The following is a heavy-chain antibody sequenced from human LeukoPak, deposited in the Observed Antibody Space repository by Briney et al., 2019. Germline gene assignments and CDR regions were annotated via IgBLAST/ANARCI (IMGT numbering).Heavy chain of an antibody. D-gene: IGHD5-18*01. CDR1: GYTFTGYY. V-gene: IGHV1-18*04. CDR2: ISAYNGNT. Sequence: GASVKVSCKASGYTFTGYYMHWVRQAPGQGLEWMGWISAYNGNTNYAQKLQGRVTMTTDTSTSTAYMELRSLRSDDTAVYYCARVTGQLWFPRPVDWGQGTLVTVSS. CDR3: ARVTGQLWFPRPVD. J-gene: IGHJ4*02.